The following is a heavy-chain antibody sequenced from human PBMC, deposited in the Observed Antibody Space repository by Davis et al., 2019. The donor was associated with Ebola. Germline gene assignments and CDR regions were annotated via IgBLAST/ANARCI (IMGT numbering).Heavy chain of an antibody. J-gene: IGHJ4*02. D-gene: IGHD3-22*01. CDR3: ARWLLLSSFDY. CDR2: ISGSGGST. V-gene: IGHV3-23*01. CDR1: GFTFRSYA. Sequence: GEYPKIPRAASGFTFRSYAMSRVRQAPGKGLEWVSAISGSGGSTYYADSVKGRFTISRDNSKNTLYLQMNSLRAEDTAVYYCARWLLLSSFDYWGQGTLVTVSS.